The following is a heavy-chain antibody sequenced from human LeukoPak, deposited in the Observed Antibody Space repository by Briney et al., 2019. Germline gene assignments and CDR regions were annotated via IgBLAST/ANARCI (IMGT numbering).Heavy chain of an antibody. D-gene: IGHD3-10*01. V-gene: IGHV1-69*01. CDR3: ARELATYYYASGSFGGAFDP. CDR2: IIPIFGTA. CDR1: GGTFSSYA. Sequence: SVKVSCKASGGTFSSYAISWVRQAPGQGLEWMGGIIPIFGTANYAQKFQGRVTITADESTSTAYMELSSLRSEDTAVYYCARELATYYYASGSFGGAFDPWGQGTLVTVSS. J-gene: IGHJ5*02.